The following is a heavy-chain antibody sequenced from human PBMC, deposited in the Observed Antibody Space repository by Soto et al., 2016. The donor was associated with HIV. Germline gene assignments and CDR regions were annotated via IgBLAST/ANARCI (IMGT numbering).Heavy chain of an antibody. V-gene: IGHV4-34*01. J-gene: IGHJ3*02. CDR3: ARGRSSGWAAFDI. CDR2: INHSGST. D-gene: IGHD6-19*01. Sequence: VQLQQWGAGLLKPSETLSLTCAVYGGSFSGYYWSWIRQPPGKGLEWIGEINHSGSTNYNPSLKSRVTISVDTSKNQFSLKLSSVTAADTAVYYCARGRSSGWAAFDIWGQGTLVTVSS. CDR1: GGSFSGYY.